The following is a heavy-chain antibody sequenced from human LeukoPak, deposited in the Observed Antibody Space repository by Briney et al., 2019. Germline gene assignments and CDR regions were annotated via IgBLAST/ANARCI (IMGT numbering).Heavy chain of an antibody. CDR1: GYTFSRYV. J-gene: IGHJ4*02. D-gene: IGHD2-21*01. V-gene: IGHV1-3*01. CDR3: ARDDCGDTCYPGGY. CDR2: INAGNGGT. Sequence: GASVKVSCEASGYTFSRYVVHWVRQAPGQRPEWMGWINAGNGGTKYSQNFQGRVTITWDRSANTAYMELSSLTSEDTALYYCARDDCGDTCYPGGYWGQGTLVAVSS.